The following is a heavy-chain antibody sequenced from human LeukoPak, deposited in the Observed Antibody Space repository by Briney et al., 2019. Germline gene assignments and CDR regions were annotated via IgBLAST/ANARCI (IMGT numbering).Heavy chain of an antibody. CDR3: ARRGRGTSGYLDY. V-gene: IGHV4-39*01. Sequence: PSETLSLTCTVSGGSISSSSYYWGWIRQPPGKGLEWIGSIYYSGSTYYNPSLKSRVTISVDTSKNQFSLKLTSVTAADTAVYYCARRGRGTSGYLDYWGQGTLVTVSS. D-gene: IGHD2-15*01. J-gene: IGHJ4*02. CDR2: IYYSGST. CDR1: GGSISSSSYY.